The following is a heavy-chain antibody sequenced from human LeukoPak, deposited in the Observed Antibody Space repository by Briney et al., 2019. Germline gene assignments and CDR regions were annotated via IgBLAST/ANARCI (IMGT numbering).Heavy chain of an antibody. CDR3: ARARSLLWFGESD. D-gene: IGHD3-10*01. J-gene: IGHJ4*02. CDR2: IRYDGSNK. CDR1: GFTFSSYG. Sequence: PGGSLRLSCAASGFTFSSYGMHWVRQAPGKGLEWVAFIRYDGSNKYYADSVKGRFTISRDNSKNTLYLQMNSLRAEDTAVYYCARARSLLWFGESDWGQGTLVTVSS. V-gene: IGHV3-30*02.